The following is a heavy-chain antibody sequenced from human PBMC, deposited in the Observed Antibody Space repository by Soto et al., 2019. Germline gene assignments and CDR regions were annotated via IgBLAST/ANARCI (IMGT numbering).Heavy chain of an antibody. CDR1: VFTFVDYA. CDR3: TRTYDFWSGYLLGYYYYGMDV. D-gene: IGHD3-3*01. Sequence: GGSRRLSCTASVFTFVDYAMIWVRQAPGKGREWVGFIRSKAYGGTTEYAASVKGRFTISRDDSKSIAYLQMNSLKTEDTAVYYCTRTYDFWSGYLLGYYYYGMDVWGQGTTVTVSS. J-gene: IGHJ6*02. CDR2: IRSKAYGGTT. V-gene: IGHV3-49*04.